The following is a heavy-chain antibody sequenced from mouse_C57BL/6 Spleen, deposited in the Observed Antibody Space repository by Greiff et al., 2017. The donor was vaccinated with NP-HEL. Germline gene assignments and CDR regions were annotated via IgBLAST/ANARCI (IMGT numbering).Heavy chain of an antibody. D-gene: IGHD2-4*01. V-gene: IGHV1-26*01. CDR2: INPNNGGT. J-gene: IGHJ4*01. CDR1: GYTFTDYY. Sequence: EVQLQQSGPELVKPGASVKISCKASGYTFTDYYMNWVQQSHGKSLEWIGDINPNNGGTSYNQKFKGKATLTVDKSSSTAYMELRSLTSEDSAVYYCARRVDYHYAMDYWGQGTSVTVSS. CDR3: ARRVDYHYAMDY.